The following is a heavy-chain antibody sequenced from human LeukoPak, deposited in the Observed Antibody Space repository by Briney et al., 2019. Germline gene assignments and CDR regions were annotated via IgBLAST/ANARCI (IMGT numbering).Heavy chain of an antibody. CDR3: AKGSRNNWFDP. J-gene: IGHJ5*02. CDR1: GFTFSSYA. Sequence: GGSLRVSCAASGFTFSSYAMSWVRQAPGKGLDWVSAISGSGGRTYYADSVKGRFTISRDNSKNTLYLQMNSLRAEDTAVYYCAKGSRNNWFDPWGQGTLVTVSS. V-gene: IGHV3-23*01. CDR2: ISGSGGRT.